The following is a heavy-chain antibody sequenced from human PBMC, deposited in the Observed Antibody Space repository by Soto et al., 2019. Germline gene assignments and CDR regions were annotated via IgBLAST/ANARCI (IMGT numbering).Heavy chain of an antibody. CDR3: AKDRGPYSSGWYGFDY. Sequence: GGSLRLSCAASGFTFSSYGMHWVRQAPGKGLEWVAVISYDGSNKYYADSVKGRFTISRDNSKNTLYLQMNSLRAEDTAVYYCAKDRGPYSSGWYGFDYWGQGTLVTVSS. D-gene: IGHD6-19*01. CDR2: ISYDGSNK. V-gene: IGHV3-30*18. CDR1: GFTFSSYG. J-gene: IGHJ4*02.